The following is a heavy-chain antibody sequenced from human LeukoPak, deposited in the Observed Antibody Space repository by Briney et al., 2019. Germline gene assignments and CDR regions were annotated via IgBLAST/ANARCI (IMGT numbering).Heavy chain of an antibody. CDR3: ARELGVGVIGDAFDM. V-gene: IGHV3-74*01. CDR1: GFTLGSYW. D-gene: IGHD3-22*01. CDR2: VNTDGSST. J-gene: IGHJ3*02. Sequence: GGSLRLSCAVSGFTLGSYWMYWVRQAPGQGLAWVSRVNTDGSSTTYAESVKGRFTISKDNAKNTLYLQMNGLRAEDTAVYYCARELGVGVIGDAFDMWGQGTLVTVSS.